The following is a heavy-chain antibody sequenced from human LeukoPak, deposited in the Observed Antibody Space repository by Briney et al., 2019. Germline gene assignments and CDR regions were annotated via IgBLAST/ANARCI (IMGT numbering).Heavy chain of an antibody. V-gene: IGHV3-33*07. CDR3: ARAYYDSSGYLDAFDI. CDR1: GFTFSRYW. CDR2: IWYDGSNK. J-gene: IGHJ3*02. D-gene: IGHD3-22*01. Sequence: GGSLRLSCAASGFTFSRYWMSWVRQAPGKGLEWVAVIWYDGSNKYYADSVKGRFTISRDNSKNTLYLQMNSLRAEDTAVYYCARAYYDSSGYLDAFDIWGQGTMVTVSS.